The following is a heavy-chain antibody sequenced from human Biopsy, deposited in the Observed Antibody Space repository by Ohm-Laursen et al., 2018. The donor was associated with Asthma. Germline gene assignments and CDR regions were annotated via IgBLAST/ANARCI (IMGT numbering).Heavy chain of an antibody. J-gene: IGHJ4*02. CDR2: VYHSGNT. CDR1: GDSMRGSDYS. D-gene: IGHD6-13*01. CDR3: ARHKHSNSWYKYYFDY. V-gene: IGHV4-39*01. Sequence: SETLSLTCYVSGDSMRGSDYSWGWIRQPPGKGLKWIGNVYHSGNTNINPSLQSRVTISVDTSKSQFSLKVSAVTAADTAVYFCARHKHSNSWYKYYFDYWGQGTLVTVSS.